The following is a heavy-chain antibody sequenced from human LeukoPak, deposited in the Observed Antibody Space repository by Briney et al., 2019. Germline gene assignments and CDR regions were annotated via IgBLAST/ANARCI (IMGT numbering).Heavy chain of an antibody. CDR2: IKQDGSEK. CDR3: ARDGDYYGSGSYRDGFDF. CDR1: GFIFSSYW. D-gene: IGHD3-10*01. Sequence: GGSLRLSCAASGFIFSSYWMSWVRQAPGKGLEWVANIKQDGSEKYYVDSVKGRFTISRDNAKNSLYLQMNSLRAENTAVYYCARDGDYYGSGSYRDGFDFWGQGTMVTVSS. J-gene: IGHJ3*01. V-gene: IGHV3-7*01.